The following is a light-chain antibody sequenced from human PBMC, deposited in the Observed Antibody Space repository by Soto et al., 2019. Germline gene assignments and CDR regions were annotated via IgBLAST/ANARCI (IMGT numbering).Light chain of an antibody. CDR2: AAS. J-gene: IGKJ1*01. CDR3: QQSDSTPRT. CDR1: QSISNY. Sequence: DIQMTQSPSSLSASVGDRVTITCRASQSISNYLNWYQQKPGKAPKLLMYAASSLQSGVPSRFSGSGSRTDFTLTISSRQPEDFATYYCQQSDSTPRTFGQGTKVEIK. V-gene: IGKV1-39*01.